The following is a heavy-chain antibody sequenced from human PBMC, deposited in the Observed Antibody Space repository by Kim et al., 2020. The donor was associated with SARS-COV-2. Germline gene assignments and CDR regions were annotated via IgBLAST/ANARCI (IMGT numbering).Heavy chain of an antibody. CDR2: IYYTGST. D-gene: IGHD2-2*01. CDR3: GSLTSGWFAY. J-gene: IGHJ5*01. CDR1: GGSITNNHYY. V-gene: IGHV4-39*01. Sequence: SETLSLTCTVSGGSITNNHYYWGWIRQPPGKGLEWIGSIYYTGSTYNNPSLRSRVTISIDTSKNQFALNLNSVTAADTALYYCGSLTSGWFAYWGQGALVTVSS.